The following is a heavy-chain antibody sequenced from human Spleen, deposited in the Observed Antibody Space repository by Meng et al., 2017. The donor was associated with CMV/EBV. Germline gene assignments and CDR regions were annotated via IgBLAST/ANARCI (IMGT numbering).Heavy chain of an antibody. J-gene: IGHJ6*02. Sequence: SETLSLTCTVSGGSISSSDYYWGWIRQPPGKGLEWIGTIYYSGSTSYNPSLKSRVTISVDTSKNQFSLKLSSVTAADTAVYYCARATVGMDVWGQGTTVTVSS. CDR1: GGSISSSDYY. CDR3: ARATVGMDV. CDR2: IYYSGST. V-gene: IGHV4-39*07. D-gene: IGHD2-21*02.